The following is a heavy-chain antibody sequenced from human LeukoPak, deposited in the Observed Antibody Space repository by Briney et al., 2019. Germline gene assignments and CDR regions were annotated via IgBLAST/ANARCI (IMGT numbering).Heavy chain of an antibody. V-gene: IGHV3-11*04. CDR2: ISIDGNTI. CDR3: ARSPLTTVTTNWFDP. J-gene: IGHJ5*02. CDR1: GFTFSAYY. Sequence: GGSLRLXCAASGFTFSAYYMSWIRQAPGKGLEWVSYISIDGNTIYYADSVKGRFTLSRDNAKNSLYLQMNSLRAEDTAVYYCARSPLTTVTTNWFDPWGQGTLVTVSS. D-gene: IGHD4-17*01.